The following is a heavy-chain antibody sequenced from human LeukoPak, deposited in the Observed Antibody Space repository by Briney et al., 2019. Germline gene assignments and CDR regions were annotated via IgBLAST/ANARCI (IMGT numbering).Heavy chain of an antibody. J-gene: IGHJ5*02. CDR1: GGTFSSYA. D-gene: IGHD4-23*01. CDR3: ARGETVVNLPQGPFDP. V-gene: IGHV1-69*13. Sequence: SVKVSCKASGGTFSSYAISWVRQAPGQGLEWMGGVIPIFGTANYAQKFQGRVTITADESTSTAYLELSSLRSEDTAVYYCARGETVVNLPQGPFDPWGQGTLVTVSS. CDR2: VIPIFGTA.